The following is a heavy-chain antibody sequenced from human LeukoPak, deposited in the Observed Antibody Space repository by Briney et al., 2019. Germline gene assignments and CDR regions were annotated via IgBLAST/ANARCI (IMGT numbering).Heavy chain of an antibody. CDR3: AGTVVTEDWYFDL. D-gene: IGHD4-23*01. CDR2: IYYSGST. V-gene: IGHV4-39*01. J-gene: IGHJ2*01. CDR1: GGSISSYY. Sequence: SETLSLTCTVSGGSISSYYWGWIRQPPGKGLEWIGSIYYSGSTYYNPSLKSRVTISVDMSKNQFSLKLSSVTAADTAVYYCAGTVVTEDWYFDLWGRGTLVTVSS.